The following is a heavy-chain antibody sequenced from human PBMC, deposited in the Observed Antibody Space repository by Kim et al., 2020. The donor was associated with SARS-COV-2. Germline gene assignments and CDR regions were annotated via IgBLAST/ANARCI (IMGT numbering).Heavy chain of an antibody. D-gene: IGHD3-10*01. CDR3: ARAQYYYGSGSYFGAFDI. J-gene: IGHJ3*02. Sequence: KGRFTISRDNSKNTLYLQMNSLRAEDTAVYYCARAQYYYGSGSYFGAFDIWGQGTMVTVSS. V-gene: IGHV3-66*01.